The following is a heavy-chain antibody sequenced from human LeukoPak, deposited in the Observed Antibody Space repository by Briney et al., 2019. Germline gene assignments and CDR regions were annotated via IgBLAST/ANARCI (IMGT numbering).Heavy chain of an antibody. CDR1: GGSISSYY. J-gene: IGHJ6*03. D-gene: IGHD2-2*01. CDR2: IYTSGST. V-gene: IGHV4-4*07. Sequence: PSETLSLTCTVSGGSISSYYWSWIRQPAGKGLEWIGRIYTSGSTNYNPSLKSRVTMSVDTSKNQFSLKLSSVTAADTAVYYCARGPGQLLVGYYYYYVDVWGKGTTVTVSS. CDR3: ARGPGQLLVGYYYYYVDV.